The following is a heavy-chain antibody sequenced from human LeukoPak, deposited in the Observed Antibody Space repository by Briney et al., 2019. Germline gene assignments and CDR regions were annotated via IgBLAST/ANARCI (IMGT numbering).Heavy chain of an antibody. J-gene: IGHJ4*02. Sequence: PSETLSLTCTVSGGSISGYYWTWIRQPPGKGLEWIGYIYYSGTTNYNPSLKSRVTMSLDTSKNQFFLELRSVTAADTAVYYCSRGNSWSGDQTPFDYWGQGTLVTVSS. CDR1: GGSISGYY. CDR2: IYYSGTT. D-gene: IGHD3-3*01. V-gene: IGHV4-59*01. CDR3: SRGNSWSGDQTPFDY.